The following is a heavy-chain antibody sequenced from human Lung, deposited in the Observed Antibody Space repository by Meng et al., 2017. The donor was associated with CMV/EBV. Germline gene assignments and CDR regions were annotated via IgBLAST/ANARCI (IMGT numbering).Heavy chain of an antibody. Sequence: LTHTQSLTLPCTFPGFALRTSEVGVGWIRQPPGKALEWLAVIYWDDDKRYSPSLKSRLTITKDTSKNQVVLTLTNMDPVDTATYYCALFTRSWFDPWGQGTLVTVSS. CDR2: IYWDDDK. CDR1: GFALRTSEVG. V-gene: IGHV2-5*02. J-gene: IGHJ5*02. D-gene: IGHD2-2*01. CDR3: ALFTRSWFDP.